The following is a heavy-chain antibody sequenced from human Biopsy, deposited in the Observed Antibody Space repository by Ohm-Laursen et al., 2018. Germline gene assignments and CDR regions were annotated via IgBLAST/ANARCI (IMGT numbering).Heavy chain of an antibody. D-gene: IGHD4-23*01. CDR3: ARDTRWSPYSMDV. Sequence: SLTLSCTASGFSFSDYHMRWIRQAPGRGLEWVSYFSGGGTIYYGDSMKGRVTISRDNAKNSLYLQMHSLRAEDTAVYYCARDTRWSPYSMDVWGQGTTVTVSS. CDR2: FSGGGTI. J-gene: IGHJ6*02. CDR1: GFSFSDYH. V-gene: IGHV3-11*01.